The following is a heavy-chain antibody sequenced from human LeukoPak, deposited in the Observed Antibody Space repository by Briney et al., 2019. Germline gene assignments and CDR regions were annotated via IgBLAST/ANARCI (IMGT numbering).Heavy chain of an antibody. V-gene: IGHV1-69*13. Sequence: SVKVSCKASGGTFSSYAISWVRQAPGQGLEWMGGIIPIFGTANYAQKFQGRVTITADESTSTAYMELSSLRSEDTAVYYCARSTYYYGSGSPAYFDYWGQGTLVTVSS. D-gene: IGHD3-10*01. CDR1: GGTFSSYA. CDR3: ARSTYYYGSGSPAYFDY. J-gene: IGHJ4*02. CDR2: IIPIFGTA.